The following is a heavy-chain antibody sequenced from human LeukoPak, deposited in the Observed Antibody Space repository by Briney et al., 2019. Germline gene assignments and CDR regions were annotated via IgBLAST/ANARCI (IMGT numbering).Heavy chain of an antibody. V-gene: IGHV3-23*01. CDR3: AKEDYCSSTSCYNAGYYYYYGMDV. CDR1: GFTFSSYA. J-gene: IGHJ6*02. D-gene: IGHD2-2*02. Sequence: GGSLRLSCAASGFTFSSYAMSWVRQAPGKGLEWVSAISGSGGSTYYADSVKGRFTISRDNSKNTLYLQMNSLRAGDTAVYYCAKEDYCSSTSCYNAGYYYYYGMDVWGQGTTVTVSS. CDR2: ISGSGGST.